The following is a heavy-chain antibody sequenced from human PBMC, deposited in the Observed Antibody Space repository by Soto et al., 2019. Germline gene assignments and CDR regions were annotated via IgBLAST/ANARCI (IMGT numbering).Heavy chain of an antibody. CDR3: ASKTQTKRIIVVVLAAINMDV. CDR2: IIPIFGTA. V-gene: IGHV1-69*13. CDR1: GGTFSSYA. J-gene: IGHJ6*02. Sequence: GASVKVSCKASGGTFSSYAISWVRQAPGQGLEWMGGIIPIFGTANYAQKFQGRVTITADESTSTAYMELSSLRSEDTAVYYCASKTQTKRIIVVVLAAINMDVWGQGTTVTVSS. D-gene: IGHD2-2*01.